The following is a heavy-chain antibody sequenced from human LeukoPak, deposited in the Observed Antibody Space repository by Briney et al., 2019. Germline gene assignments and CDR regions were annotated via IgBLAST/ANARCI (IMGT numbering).Heavy chain of an antibody. D-gene: IGHD4-23*01. Sequence: SETLSLTCAASGGSFTGYFWNWIRQSPGKGLEWIAEINDRGTTNYNPLLKSRVTISVDTSKNQFSLKLTSVTAADTGVYYCARDPTTVVTVPYYFDFWGQGTPVTVSS. J-gene: IGHJ4*02. CDR1: GGSFTGYF. V-gene: IGHV4-34*01. CDR2: INDRGTT. CDR3: ARDPTTVVTVPYYFDF.